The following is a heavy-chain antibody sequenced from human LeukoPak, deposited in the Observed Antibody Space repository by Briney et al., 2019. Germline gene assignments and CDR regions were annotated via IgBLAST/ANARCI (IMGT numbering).Heavy chain of an antibody. CDR1: GFTVSNNY. V-gene: IGHV3-53*01. CDR2: FHTGGET. J-gene: IGHJ4*02. CDR3: ARGFAPAYNFGVFDY. Sequence: GGSPRLSCAASGFTVSNNYMIWVRQAPGKGLEWVSLFHTGGETEYADSVKGRFTMSRDTSQNTVSLHMNSLRAEDTAVYYCARGFAPAYNFGVFDYWGQGTLVTVSS. D-gene: IGHD5-24*01.